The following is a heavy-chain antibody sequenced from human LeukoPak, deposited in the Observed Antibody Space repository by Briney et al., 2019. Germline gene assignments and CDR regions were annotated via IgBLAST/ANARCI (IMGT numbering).Heavy chain of an antibody. CDR1: GGSISSGDYY. Sequence: SETLSLTCTVYGGSISSGDYYWSWIRQPRGKGLEWIGYIYYSGSIYYNSSLKSRVTISLDTSKNQFSLKLSSVTAADTAVYYCASRTYYYDSSGPFNWFDPWGQGTLVTVSS. J-gene: IGHJ5*02. V-gene: IGHV4-30-4*08. CDR2: IYYSGSI. CDR3: ASRTYYYDSSGPFNWFDP. D-gene: IGHD3-22*01.